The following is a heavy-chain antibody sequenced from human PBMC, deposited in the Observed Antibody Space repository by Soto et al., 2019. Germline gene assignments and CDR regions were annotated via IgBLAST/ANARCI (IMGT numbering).Heavy chain of an antibody. Sequence: SVKVSCKASGYPFTSYAMHWVRQAPGQRLEWMGWINAGNGNTKYSQRFQGRVTITRDTSASTAYMELSSLRSEDTAVYYCAREEDILTGYLAIDYYYYGMDVWGQGTTVTVSS. CDR2: INAGNGNT. CDR3: AREEDILTGYLAIDYYYYGMDV. CDR1: GYPFTSYA. J-gene: IGHJ6*02. V-gene: IGHV1-3*01. D-gene: IGHD3-9*01.